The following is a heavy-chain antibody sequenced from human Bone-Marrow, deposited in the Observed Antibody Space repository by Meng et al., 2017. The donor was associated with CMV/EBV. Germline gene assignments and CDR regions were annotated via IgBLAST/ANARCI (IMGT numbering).Heavy chain of an antibody. CDR3: ASDKYYYDSRGFYYPGPFDS. Sequence: GGSLRLSCVASGFTFNTYWMSWVRQAPGKGLEWVANIKQDGSEKYYVGSVKGRFTISRDNAKNSLFLLMNSLRTEDTAVYYCASDKYYYDSRGFYYPGPFDSWGQGTRVTVSS. J-gene: IGHJ4*02. D-gene: IGHD3-22*01. V-gene: IGHV3-7*01. CDR1: GFTFNTYW. CDR2: IKQDGSEK.